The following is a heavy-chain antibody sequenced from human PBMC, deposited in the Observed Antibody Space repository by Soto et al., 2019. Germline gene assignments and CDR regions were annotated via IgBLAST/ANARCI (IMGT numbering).Heavy chain of an antibody. J-gene: IGHJ4*02. Sequence: SETLSLTCPVSGGSISGHAWIWVRQPAGRGLEWIGHIYPSGSTSYNPSLRSRVTMSLDTSNNQIFLNLTSVTAADTAVFYCVRGRSYSVYDFWGPGTLVTSPQ. CDR1: GGSISGHA. D-gene: IGHD5-12*01. V-gene: IGHV4-4*07. CDR2: IYPSGST. CDR3: VRGRSYSVYDF.